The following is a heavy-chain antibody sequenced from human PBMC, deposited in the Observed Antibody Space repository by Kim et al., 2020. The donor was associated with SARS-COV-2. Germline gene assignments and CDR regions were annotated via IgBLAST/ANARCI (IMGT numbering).Heavy chain of an antibody. D-gene: IGHD5-18*01. Sequence: GGSLRLSCAASGFTFSSYAMSWVRQAPGKGLEWVSAISGGGGSTYYADSVKGRFTISRDNSKNTLYLQMNSLRAEDTAVYYCAKGVRWIQDYYCYYGLDVWGQGATVTVS. V-gene: IGHV3-23*01. CDR3: AKGVRWIQDYYCYYGLDV. CDR2: ISGGGGST. J-gene: IGHJ6*02. CDR1: GFTFSSYA.